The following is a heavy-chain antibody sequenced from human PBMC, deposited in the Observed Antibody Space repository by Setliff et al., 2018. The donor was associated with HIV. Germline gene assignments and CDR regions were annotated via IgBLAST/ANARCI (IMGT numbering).Heavy chain of an antibody. CDR3: ARDYYDSSGYTFFPGLPDY. CDR2: INPKSDGT. V-gene: IGHV1-2*04. D-gene: IGHD3-22*01. CDR1: GYSFTDYY. Sequence: ASVKVSCKASGYSFTDYYIHWVRQAPGQGLEWMGWINPKSDGTNYAQKFQGWITMTRDTSISTAYMELSRLRSEDTAVYYCARDYYDSSGYTFFPGLPDYWGQGTLVTVSS. J-gene: IGHJ4*02.